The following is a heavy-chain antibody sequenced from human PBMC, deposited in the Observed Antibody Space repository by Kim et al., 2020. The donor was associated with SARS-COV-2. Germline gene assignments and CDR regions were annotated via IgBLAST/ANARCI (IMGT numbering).Heavy chain of an antibody. Sequence: ASVKVSCKASGYTFTSYGISWVRQAPGQGLEWMGWISAYNGNTNYAQKLQGRVTMTTDTSTSTAYMELRSLRSDDPAVYYCARNGPPEQRITMVRAPGAGGYYYGMDVWGQGTTVTVSS. CDR1: GYTFTSYG. CDR3: ARNGPPEQRITMVRAPGAGGYYYGMDV. J-gene: IGHJ6*02. CDR2: ISAYNGNT. V-gene: IGHV1-18*01. D-gene: IGHD3-10*01.